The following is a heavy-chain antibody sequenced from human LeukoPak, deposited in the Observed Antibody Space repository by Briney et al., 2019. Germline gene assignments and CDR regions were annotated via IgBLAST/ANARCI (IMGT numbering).Heavy chain of an antibody. CDR3: TTEVAVAVIQRDY. D-gene: IGHD6-19*01. CDR1: GFTFSSYA. J-gene: IGHJ4*02. V-gene: IGHV3-15*01. CDR2: IKSKTDGGTT. Sequence: GGSLRLSCAASGFTFSSYAMSWVRQAPGKGLEWVGRIKSKTDGGTTDYAAPVKGRFTISRDDSKNTLYLQMNSLKTEDTAVYYCTTEVAVAVIQRDYWGQGTLVTVSS.